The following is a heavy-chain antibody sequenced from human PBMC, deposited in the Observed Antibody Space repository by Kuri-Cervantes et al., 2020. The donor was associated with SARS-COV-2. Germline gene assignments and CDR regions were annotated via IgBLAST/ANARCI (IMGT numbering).Heavy chain of an antibody. CDR1: GGSFSSYD. V-gene: IGHV4-59*01. Sequence: SETLSLTCAVYGGSFSSYDWSWIRQPPGKGLEWIGYIYYSGSTDYNPALKSRVTISVDTSKNQFSLKLSSVTAADTDVYYCAGVNSYYYYGMDVWGQGTTVTVSS. J-gene: IGHJ6*02. D-gene: IGHD4-11*01. CDR3: AGVNSYYYYGMDV. CDR2: IYYSGST.